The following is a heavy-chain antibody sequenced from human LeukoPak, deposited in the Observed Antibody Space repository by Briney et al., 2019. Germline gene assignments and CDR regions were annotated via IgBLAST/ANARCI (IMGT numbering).Heavy chain of an antibody. D-gene: IGHD5-24*01. CDR1: GDSISSTPHH. J-gene: IGHJ3*02. V-gene: IGHV4-39*01. CDR2: IHDSGTT. CDR3: ARRKEGMAAFDI. Sequence: SETLPLTCTVSGDSISSTPHHWGWIRQTPEMGLAWIGYIHDSGTTYYNPSFKSRLTISVDTSKNQFSLKLSSVNAADTAVYYCARRKEGMAAFDIWGRGTMVTVSS.